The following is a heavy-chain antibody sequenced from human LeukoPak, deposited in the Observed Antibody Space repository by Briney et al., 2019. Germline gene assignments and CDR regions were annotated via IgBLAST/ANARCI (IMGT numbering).Heavy chain of an antibody. CDR2: ISGSGGST. CDR1: EFSVGSNY. Sequence: GGSLRLSCAASEFSVGSNYMTWVRQAPGKGLEWVSAISGSGGSTYYADSVKGRFTISGDNSKNTLYLQMNSLRAGDTAVYYCAKDLRPYQLLATPDFDYWGQGTLVTVSS. D-gene: IGHD2-2*01. J-gene: IGHJ4*02. V-gene: IGHV3-23*01. CDR3: AKDLRPYQLLATPDFDY.